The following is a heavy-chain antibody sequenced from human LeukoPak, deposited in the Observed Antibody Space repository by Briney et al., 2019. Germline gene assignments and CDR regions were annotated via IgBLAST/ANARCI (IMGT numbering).Heavy chain of an antibody. J-gene: IGHJ3*02. V-gene: IGHV1-2*02. Sequence: ASVKVSCKASGYTFTGYYMHWVRQAPGQGLEWMGWINPNSGGTNYAQKFQGRVTMTRDTSISTAYMELSRLTSDDTAVYYCARVRNYDFWSGYSPDAFDIWGQGTMVTVSS. CDR2: INPNSGGT. CDR3: ARVRNYDFWSGYSPDAFDI. CDR1: GYTFTGYY. D-gene: IGHD3-3*01.